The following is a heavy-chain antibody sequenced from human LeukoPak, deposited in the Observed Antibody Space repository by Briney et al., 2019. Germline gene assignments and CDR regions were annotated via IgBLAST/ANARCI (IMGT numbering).Heavy chain of an antibody. D-gene: IGHD3-10*01. V-gene: IGHV3-53*01. CDR1: GFTVSSNY. CDR2: IYSGGNT. J-gene: IGHJ4*02. Sequence: PGGSLRLSCAASGFTVSSNYMNWVRQAPGKGLEWVSVIYSGGNTYYADSVKGRFTISRDNSKNTLYLQMESLRAEDTAVYYCARGVDLYYYGSGAFDYWGQGTLVTVSS. CDR3: ARGVDLYYYGSGAFDY.